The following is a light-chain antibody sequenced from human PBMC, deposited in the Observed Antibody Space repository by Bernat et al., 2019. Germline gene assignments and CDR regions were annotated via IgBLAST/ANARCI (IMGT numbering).Light chain of an antibody. Sequence: QSVLTQPPSASGTPGQRVTMSCSGSSSNIAINTVNWYQQLPGTAPKLLIYNNNQRPSGVPDRFSGSRSGASASLAISGLQSEDEADYYCAVWDDSLNGPAFSGGTKLSVL. CDR1: SSNIAINT. CDR3: AVWDDSLNGPA. V-gene: IGLV1-44*01. CDR2: NNN. J-gene: IGLJ2*01.